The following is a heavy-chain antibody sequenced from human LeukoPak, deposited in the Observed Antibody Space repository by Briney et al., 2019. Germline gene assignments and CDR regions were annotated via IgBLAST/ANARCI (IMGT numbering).Heavy chain of an antibody. CDR2: IYRDGNT. Sequence: GGSLRLSCAASGFTFSDHAMSWVRQAPGKGLEWVSMIYRDGNTNYADSVKGRFTISRDNSKNTLSLQMNSLRAEDTAVYYCACSGPYSNGGVMTDYWGQGTLVTVSS. D-gene: IGHD6-19*01. CDR3: ACSGPYSNGGVMTDY. J-gene: IGHJ4*02. V-gene: IGHV3-66*01. CDR1: GFTFSDHA.